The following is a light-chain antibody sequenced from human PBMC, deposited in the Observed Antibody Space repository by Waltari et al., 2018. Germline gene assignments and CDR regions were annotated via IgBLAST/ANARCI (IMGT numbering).Light chain of an antibody. J-gene: IGLJ2*01. CDR1: SSDVGRYNF. CDR2: DVT. Sequence: QSALTQPASVSGSPGQSITISCTGSSSDVGRYNFVSWYPQHPGKAPKLMIFDVTDRPSGVSDRFSGSKSGNTASLTISGLQPEDEADYYCSSHTTSSTLVFGGGTRVTVL. V-gene: IGLV2-14*03. CDR3: SSHTTSSTLV.